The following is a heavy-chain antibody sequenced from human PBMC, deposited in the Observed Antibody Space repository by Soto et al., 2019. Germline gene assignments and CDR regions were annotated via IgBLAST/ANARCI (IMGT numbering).Heavy chain of an antibody. CDR2: IKRETDGGTA. CDR3: MDTHMAATWDY. CDR1: GFSFSNAW. J-gene: IGHJ4*02. Sequence: EVQLVESGGGLVKPGGSLRLSCAASGFSFSNAWINWVRQAPGKGLEWVGRIKRETDGGTAEYAPPVEGRFSISRDDSKSTLYLQMNSLNIEDTAVYYCMDTHMAATWDYWGQGALVTVSS. V-gene: IGHV3-15*07. D-gene: IGHD5-18*01.